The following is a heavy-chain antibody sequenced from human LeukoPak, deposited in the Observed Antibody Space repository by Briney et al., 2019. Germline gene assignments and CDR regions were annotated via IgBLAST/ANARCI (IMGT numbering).Heavy chain of an antibody. CDR2: IYYSGST. CDR3: ARVGILTGLDY. CDR1: GGSISSYY. V-gene: IGHV4-59*01. D-gene: IGHD3-9*01. J-gene: IGHJ4*02. Sequence: TETLSLTCTVSGGSISSYYWSWIRQPPGKGLEGIGYIYYSGSTNYNPSLKSRVTISVDRSKNQFSLKLSSVTAADTAVYYCARVGILTGLDYWGQGTLVTVSS.